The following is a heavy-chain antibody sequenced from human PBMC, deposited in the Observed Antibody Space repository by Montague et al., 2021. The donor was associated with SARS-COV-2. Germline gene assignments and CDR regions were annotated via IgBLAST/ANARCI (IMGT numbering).Heavy chain of an antibody. D-gene: IGHD2-2*01. Sequence: SETLSLTCAVYGGSLSGYYWSWIRQPPGEGLERIAEISHSGSTSYNPSLKSRVTIPVDTSKNQFSLKLSSATVADTAAYYCSRVPYRLLFVLRYYGMDVWGQGTTVTVSS. CDR1: GGSLSGYY. CDR3: SRVPYRLLFVLRYYGMDV. V-gene: IGHV4-34*01. J-gene: IGHJ6*02. CDR2: ISHSGST.